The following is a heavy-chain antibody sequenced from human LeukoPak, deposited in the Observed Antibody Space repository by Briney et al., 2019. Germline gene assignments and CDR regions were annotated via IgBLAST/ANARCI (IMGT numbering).Heavy chain of an antibody. CDR3: ARVENGVLTGGLFDP. D-gene: IGHD3-9*01. Sequence: PSETLSLTCTVSGGSISSSSYYWGWIRQPPGKGLEWIGSIYYSGSTYYNPSLKSRVTISVDKSKNQFSLKLSSVTAADTAVYYCARVENGVLTGGLFDPWGQGTLVTVSS. J-gene: IGHJ5*01. V-gene: IGHV4-39*07. CDR1: GGSISSSSYY. CDR2: IYYSGST.